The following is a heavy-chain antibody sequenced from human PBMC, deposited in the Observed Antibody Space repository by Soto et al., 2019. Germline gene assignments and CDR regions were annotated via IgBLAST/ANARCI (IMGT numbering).Heavy chain of an antibody. J-gene: IGHJ4*02. V-gene: IGHV3-23*01. CDR3: ASRTATEYYYDSSGYSDFDY. CDR1: GFTFSNYA. Sequence: GGSLRLSCAASGFTFSNYAMSWVRQAPGKGLEWVSTFTRSGNTYYADSVKGRFTISRDNSKNTLYLQMDSLRAEDTAVYYCASRTATEYYYDSSGYSDFDYWGQGTLVTVSS. D-gene: IGHD3-22*01. CDR2: FTRSGNT.